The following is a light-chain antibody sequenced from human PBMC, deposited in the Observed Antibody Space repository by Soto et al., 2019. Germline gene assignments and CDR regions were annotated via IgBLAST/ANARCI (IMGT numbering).Light chain of an antibody. CDR2: DVS. CDR1: SSEVGGYNY. V-gene: IGLV2-14*01. CDR3: SSYTTSNTRQIV. Sequence: QSVLNQPASVSGSPGQSITISCTGNSSEVGGYNYVSWYQQHPGKAPKFMIYDVSNRPSGVSNRFSGSKSGNTASLTISGLQAEDEADYYCSSYTTSNTRQIVFGTGTKVTVL. J-gene: IGLJ1*01.